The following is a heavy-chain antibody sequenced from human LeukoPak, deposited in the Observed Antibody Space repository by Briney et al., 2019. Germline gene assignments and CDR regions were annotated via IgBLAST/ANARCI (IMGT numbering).Heavy chain of an antibody. Sequence: GGSLRLSCAASGFTFSSYAMHWVRQAPGKGLEWVAVISYDGSNKYCADSVKGRFTISRDNSKNTLYLQMNSLRAEDTAEYYCARVGPERWLQLGNFDYWGQETLVTVSS. V-gene: IGHV3-30*04. CDR3: ARVGPERWLQLGNFDY. CDR2: ISYDGSNK. D-gene: IGHD5-24*01. J-gene: IGHJ4*02. CDR1: GFTFSSYA.